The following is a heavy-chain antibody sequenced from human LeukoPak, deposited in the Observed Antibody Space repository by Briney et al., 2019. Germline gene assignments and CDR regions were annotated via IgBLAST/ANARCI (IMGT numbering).Heavy chain of an antibody. CDR3: AKDFPSNREILGGPTIDYYYYGMDI. J-gene: IGHJ6*04. D-gene: IGHD1-14*01. CDR1: GFTFSSYA. CDR2: IKHSGGST. V-gene: IGHV3-23*01. Sequence: PGGSLRLSCAASGFTFSSYAMSWVRQAPGKGLEWVSDIKHSGGSTYYADSVKGRFTIPRDNSKNTLYLQMNCLRAEDTAVYYCAKDFPSNREILGGPTIDYYYYGMDIWGKGTTVTVSS.